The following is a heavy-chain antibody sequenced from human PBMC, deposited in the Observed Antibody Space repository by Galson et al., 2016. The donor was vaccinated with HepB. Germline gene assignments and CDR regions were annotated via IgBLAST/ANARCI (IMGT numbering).Heavy chain of an antibody. CDR1: GGFIRSYY. Sequence: ETLSLTCTVSGGFIRSYYWSWIRQPPGKGLEWIGYIYYSGSANYNPSLMSRVTISVDSSKNQFSLKLSSVTAADTAVYFCSRGAGSSSYGSRWFDPWGQGILVTVSS. D-gene: IGHD6-6*01. V-gene: IGHV4-59*01. CDR3: SRGAGSSSYGSRWFDP. J-gene: IGHJ5*02. CDR2: IYYSGSA.